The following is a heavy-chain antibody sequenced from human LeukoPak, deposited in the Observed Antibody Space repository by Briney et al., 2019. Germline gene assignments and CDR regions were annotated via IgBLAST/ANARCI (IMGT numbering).Heavy chain of an antibody. D-gene: IGHD3-10*01. CDR3: ARDTYYGSGSFSPRWFDH. J-gene: IGHJ5*02. CDR1: GVSVSSGSYY. Sequence: SETLSLTCTVSGVSVSSGSYYWRWIRQPPGKGLEWIGYIYYSGSTNYNPSLKSRVTISVDTSKNQFSLKLSSVTAADTAVYYCARDTYYGSGSFSPRWFDHWGQGTLVTVS. V-gene: IGHV4-61*01. CDR2: IYYSGST.